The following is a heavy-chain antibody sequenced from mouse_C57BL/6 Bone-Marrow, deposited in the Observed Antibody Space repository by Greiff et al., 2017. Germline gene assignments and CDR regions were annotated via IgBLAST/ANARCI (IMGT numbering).Heavy chain of an antibody. V-gene: IGHV5-9*01. Sequence: EVKLVESGGGLVKPGGSLKLSCAASGFTFSSYTMSWVRQTPEKRLEWVATISGGGGVKGRFTISRDNAKNTLYLQMSSLRSEDTALYYCARLLRYWYFDVWGTGTTVTVSS. D-gene: IGHD1-1*01. CDR1: GFTFSSYT. CDR3: ARLLRYWYFDV. CDR2: ISGGGG. J-gene: IGHJ1*03.